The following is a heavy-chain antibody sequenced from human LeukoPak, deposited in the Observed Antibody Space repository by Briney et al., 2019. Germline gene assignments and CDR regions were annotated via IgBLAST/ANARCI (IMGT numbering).Heavy chain of an antibody. V-gene: IGHV1-2*02. CDR2: INPNKGGT. J-gene: IGHJ3*02. CDR1: GYTFTGRY. CDR3: DRDLYYGSGTHFDTFDM. D-gene: IGHD3-10*01. Sequence: GASVKVSFKASGYTFTGRYIHWVRQAPGQGLEWMGWINPNKGGTKYAQRFQGRVTMTRDTSMRTAYMELTRLTPDDTAVYYCDRDLYYGSGTHFDTFDMWGQGTMVTVSS.